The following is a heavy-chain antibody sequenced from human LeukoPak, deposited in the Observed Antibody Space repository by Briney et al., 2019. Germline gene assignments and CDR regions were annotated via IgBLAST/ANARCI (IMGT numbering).Heavy chain of an antibody. V-gene: IGHV3-53*01. CDR3: ARDDPGIAVAGMGYYGMDV. CDR1: GFTVSSNY. CDR2: IYSGGST. J-gene: IGHJ6*02. D-gene: IGHD6-19*01. Sequence: PGGSLRLSCAASGFTVSSNYMSWVRQAPGKGLEWVSVIYSGGSTYYADSVKGRFTISRDNSKNTLYLQMNSLRAEDTAVYYCARDDPGIAVAGMGYYGMDVWGQGTTVTVSS.